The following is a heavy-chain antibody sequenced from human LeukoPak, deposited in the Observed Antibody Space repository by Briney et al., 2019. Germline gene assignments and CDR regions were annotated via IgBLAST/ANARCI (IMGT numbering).Heavy chain of an antibody. CDR3: ARGRPYDYGGTLDYYYGMDV. J-gene: IGHJ6*02. Sequence: WASVKVSCKASGYTFTSYGISWVRQAPGQGLEWMGGIIPIFGTANYAQKFQGRVTITADESTSTAYMELSSLRSEDTAVYYCARGRPYDYGGTLDYYYGMDVWGQGTTVTVSS. CDR1: GYTFTSYG. CDR2: IIPIFGTA. D-gene: IGHD4-23*01. V-gene: IGHV1-69*13.